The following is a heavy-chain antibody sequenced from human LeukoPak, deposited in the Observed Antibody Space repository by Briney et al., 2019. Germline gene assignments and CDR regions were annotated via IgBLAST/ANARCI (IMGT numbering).Heavy chain of an antibody. CDR1: GFTFSSFG. Sequence: GGSLRLSCAASGFTFSSFGMSWVRQAPGKGLEWVSSISVSGDSTYYADSVKGRFTISRDNSKNTLHLRMNSLRVDDTAVYYCAKGLYTTGHDYWGQGTLVTVSA. J-gene: IGHJ4*02. D-gene: IGHD4-17*01. V-gene: IGHV3-23*01. CDR2: ISVSGDST. CDR3: AKGLYTTGHDY.